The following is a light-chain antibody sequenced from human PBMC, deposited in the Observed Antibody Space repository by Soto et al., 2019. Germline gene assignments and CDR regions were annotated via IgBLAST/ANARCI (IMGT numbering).Light chain of an antibody. CDR2: EVS. CDR1: SGDVGNYDL. CDR3: CAYAGNGAWV. V-gene: IGLV2-23*02. Sequence: QSALTQPASVSGSPGQSITISCSGSSGDVGNYDLVSWYQQIPGKAPQLMIFEVSRRPSRVSDRLSGSKSGNTASLTISGLQAEDEGDIYCCAYAGNGAWVFGGGTKLTVL. J-gene: IGLJ3*02.